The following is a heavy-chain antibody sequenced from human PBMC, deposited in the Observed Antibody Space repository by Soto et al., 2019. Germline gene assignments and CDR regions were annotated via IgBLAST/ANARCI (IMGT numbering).Heavy chain of an antibody. CDR2: ISNRGDT. CDR3: AREPRYCRGGSCSITGDAYDI. D-gene: IGHD2-15*01. V-gene: IGHV3-66*01. CDR1: GFIISDTY. Sequence: GGSLRLSCTASGFIISDTYLTWVRQAPGKGLEWVSVISNRGDTHYADSVRGRFSLSRDISDNTLHLQMNNLRVEDTAVYYCAREPRYCRGGSCSITGDAYDIWGQGTMVTVSS. J-gene: IGHJ3*02.